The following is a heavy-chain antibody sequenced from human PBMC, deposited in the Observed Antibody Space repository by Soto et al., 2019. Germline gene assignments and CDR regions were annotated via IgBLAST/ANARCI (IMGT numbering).Heavy chain of an antibody. D-gene: IGHD3-9*01. Sequence: GGSLRLSCAASGFTFSSYGMHWVRQAPGKGLEWVAVIWYDGSNKYYADSVKGRFTISRDNSKNTLYLQMNSLRAEDTAVYYCAREGSNYDILTGYYIYDYWGQGNLVTVSS. CDR3: AREGSNYDILTGYYIYDY. V-gene: IGHV3-33*01. CDR2: IWYDGSNK. CDR1: GFTFSSYG. J-gene: IGHJ4*02.